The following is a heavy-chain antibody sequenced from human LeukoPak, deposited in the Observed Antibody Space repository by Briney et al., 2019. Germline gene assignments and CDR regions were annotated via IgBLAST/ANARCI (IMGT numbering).Heavy chain of an antibody. V-gene: IGHV1-2*02. D-gene: IGHD6-19*01. CDR3: ARDWDIAVAFFDC. CDR1: GYTFTVYY. CDR2: INPNSGGT. Sequence: ASVKVSYKASGYTFTVYYIHWVRQAPGQGLEWMGWINPNSGGTNYAQKFQGRVTMTRDTSISTAYMELSRLRSDDTAVYYCARDWDIAVAFFDCWGQGTLVTVSS. J-gene: IGHJ4*02.